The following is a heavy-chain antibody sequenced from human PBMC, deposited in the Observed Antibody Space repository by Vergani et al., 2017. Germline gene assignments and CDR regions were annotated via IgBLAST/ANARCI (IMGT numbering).Heavy chain of an antibody. J-gene: IGHJ6*02. CDR3: ARDGEAFADLPYYYGMDV. CDR2: FDPEDGET. V-gene: IGHV1-24*01. CDR1: GYTLTELS. D-gene: IGHD3-3*01. Sequence: QVQLVQSGAEVKKPGASVKVSCKVSGYTLTELSMHWVRQAPGKGLEWMGGFDPEDGETIYAQKFQGRVTMTEDTSTDTAYMELSSLRSEDTAVYYCARDGEAFADLPYYYGMDVWGQGTTVTVSS.